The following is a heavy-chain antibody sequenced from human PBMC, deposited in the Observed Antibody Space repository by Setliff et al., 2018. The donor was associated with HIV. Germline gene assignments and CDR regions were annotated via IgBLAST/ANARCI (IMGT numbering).Heavy chain of an antibody. CDR3: ARHSYYASGSYSYYGGMDV. Sequence: LSLTCIVSGGSISNFYCSWSWIRQPPGKGLEWIGYIYTSGSTKYNPSLKSRVTISLDTSKNQFSLKLSSVTAADTAVYYCARHSYYASGSYSYYGGMDVWGQGTTVTVSS. D-gene: IGHD3-10*01. CDR2: IYTSGST. V-gene: IGHV4-4*09. J-gene: IGHJ6*02. CDR1: GGSISNFY.